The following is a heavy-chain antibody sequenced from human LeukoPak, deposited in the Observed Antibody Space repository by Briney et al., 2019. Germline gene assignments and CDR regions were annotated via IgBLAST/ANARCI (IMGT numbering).Heavy chain of an antibody. V-gene: IGHV1-18*01. CDR1: GYTFTSYD. Sequence: ASVKVSCKASGYTFTSYDISWVRQAPGQGLEWMGWISVYNGHTNYAQKLQGRVTMTTDTSTSTAYMELRSLRSDDTAVYYCAREWTSRSGAAAGFPWGQGTLVTVS. CDR2: ISVYNGHT. CDR3: AREWTSRSGAAAGFP. D-gene: IGHD6-13*01. J-gene: IGHJ5*02.